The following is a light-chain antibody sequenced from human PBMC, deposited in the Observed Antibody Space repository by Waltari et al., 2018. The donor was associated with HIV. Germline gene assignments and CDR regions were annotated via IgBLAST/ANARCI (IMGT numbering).Light chain of an antibody. CDR1: SSDIGAYDS. CDR2: GVT. Sequence: QSALTQPPSASGSLGQSVTISCTGSSSDIGAYDSVSWFQQHPHSAPKLLLYGVTKRPSGVPDRFSGSRSGDTAFLSVSGLQPDDSAAYFCSSYGDNIRVLFGGGTNLTVL. V-gene: IGLV2-8*01. CDR3: SSYGDNIRVL. J-gene: IGLJ2*01.